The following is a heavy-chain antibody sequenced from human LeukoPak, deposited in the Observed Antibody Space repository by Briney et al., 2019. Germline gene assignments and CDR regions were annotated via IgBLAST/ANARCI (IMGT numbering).Heavy chain of an antibody. CDR2: ISWNSGSI. V-gene: IGHV3-9*01. Sequence: PGGSLRLSCAASGFTFDDYAMHWVRQAPGKGLEWVSGISWNSGSIGYADSVKGRFTISRDNAKNTLYLQMNSLRAEDTAVYYCARADCSGASCLGFDAFDIWGQGTMVTVSS. D-gene: IGHD2-15*01. CDR1: GFTFDDYA. CDR3: ARADCSGASCLGFDAFDI. J-gene: IGHJ3*02.